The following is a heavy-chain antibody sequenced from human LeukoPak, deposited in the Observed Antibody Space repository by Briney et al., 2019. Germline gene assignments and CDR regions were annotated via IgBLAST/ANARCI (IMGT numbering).Heavy chain of an antibody. V-gene: IGHV3-48*01. CDR1: GFTFSSYS. CDR3: ATYSSSWGGLDGAFDI. D-gene: IGHD6-13*01. J-gene: IGHJ3*02. CDR2: ISSSSSTI. Sequence: GGSLRLSCAASGFTFSSYSMNWVRQAPGKGLEWVSYISSSSSTIYYADSVKGRFTISRDNAKNSLYLQMNSLRAEDTAVYYCATYSSSWGGLDGAFDIWGQGTMVTVSS.